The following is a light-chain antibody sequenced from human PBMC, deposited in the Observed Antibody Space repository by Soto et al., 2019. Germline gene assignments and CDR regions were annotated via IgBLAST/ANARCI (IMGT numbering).Light chain of an antibody. CDR1: QSISSW. CDR3: QPSAT. J-gene: IGKJ1*01. CDR2: KAS. V-gene: IGKV1-5*03. Sequence: DIQMTQSPSTLSASVGDRVTITCRASQSISSWLAWYQQKPGKAPKLLIYKASSLDSGVPSRFSGSGSGTAFTLTLSSLQPDDFATYHCQPSATFGQGTKVEIK.